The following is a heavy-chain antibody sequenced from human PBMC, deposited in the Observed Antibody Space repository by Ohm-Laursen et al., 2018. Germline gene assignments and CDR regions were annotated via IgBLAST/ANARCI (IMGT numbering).Heavy chain of an antibody. CDR1: GGSISGYY. CDR2: IHSSGRT. J-gene: IGHJ3*02. D-gene: IGHD2-21*02. Sequence: GTLSLTCTVSGGSISGYYWSWIRQTAGKGLEWIGRIHSSGRTNYNPSLQSRVTMSEDPSKNQFSLRLSAVTAADTVVYFCARRDITKAFNIRGQGTLVTVSS. V-gene: IGHV4-4*07. CDR3: ARRDITKAFNI.